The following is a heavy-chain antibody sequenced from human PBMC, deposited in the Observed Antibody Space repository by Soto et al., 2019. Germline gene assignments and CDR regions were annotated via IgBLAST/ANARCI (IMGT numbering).Heavy chain of an antibody. CDR1: GGTFSSYA. V-gene: IGHV1-69*13. D-gene: IGHD2-2*01. CDR2: IIPIFGTA. Sequence: VASVKVSCKASGGTFSSYAISWVRQAPGQGLEWMGGIIPIFGTANYAQKFQGRVTITADESTSTAYMELSSLRSEDTAVYYCARDDCSSTSCYFGFYYYYGMDVWGQGTTVTVSS. J-gene: IGHJ6*02. CDR3: ARDDCSSTSCYFGFYYYYGMDV.